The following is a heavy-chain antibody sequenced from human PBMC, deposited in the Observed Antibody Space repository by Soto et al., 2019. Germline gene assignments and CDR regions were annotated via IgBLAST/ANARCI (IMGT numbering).Heavy chain of an antibody. J-gene: IGHJ6*02. CDR2: IDPSDSYT. D-gene: IGHD6-19*01. Sequence: GESLKISCKGSGYSFTSYWISWVRQMPGKGLEWMGRIDPSDSYTNYSPSFQGHVTISADKSISTAYLQWGSLKASDTAMYYCARSVAGGYYYYYYGMDVWGQGTTVTVPS. CDR3: ARSVAGGYYYYYYGMDV. V-gene: IGHV5-10-1*01. CDR1: GYSFTSYW.